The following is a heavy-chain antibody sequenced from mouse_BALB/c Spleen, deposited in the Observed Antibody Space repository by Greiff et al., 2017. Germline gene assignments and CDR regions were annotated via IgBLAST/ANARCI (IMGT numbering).Heavy chain of an antibody. J-gene: IGHJ4*01. CDR3: ARGSGSMDY. V-gene: IGHV1S56*01. CDR2: IYPGDGST. CDR1: GYTFTSYY. D-gene: IGHD4-1*01. Sequence: LQESGPELVKPGASVKMSCKASGYTFTSYYIHWVKQRPGQGLEWIGWIYPGDGSTKYNEKFKGKTTLTADKSSSTAYMLLSSLTSEDSAIYFCARGSGSMDYWGQGTSVTVSS.